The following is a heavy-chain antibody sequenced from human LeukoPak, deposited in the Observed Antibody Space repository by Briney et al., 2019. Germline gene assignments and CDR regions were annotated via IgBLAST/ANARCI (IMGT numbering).Heavy chain of an antibody. CDR2: IYNSGST. D-gene: IGHD1-14*01. V-gene: IGHV4-39*01. J-gene: IGHJ4*02. Sequence: PSETLSLTCTVSGGSIISGDYYWSWIRQPPGKGLEWIGSIYNSGSTYYNPSLKSRVTISVDTSKNQFALKLSSVTAADTAVYYCARDRSSYFDYWGQGTLVTVSS. CDR3: ARDRSSYFDY. CDR1: GGSIISGDYY.